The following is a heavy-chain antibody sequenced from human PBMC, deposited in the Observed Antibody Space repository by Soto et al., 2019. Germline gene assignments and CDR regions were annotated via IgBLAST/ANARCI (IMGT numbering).Heavy chain of an antibody. CDR1: GFTFSSYG. D-gene: IGHD2-8*01. V-gene: IGHV3-30*18. Sequence: LRLSCAASGFTFSSYGMHWVRQAPGKGLEWVAVISYDGSNKYYADSVKGRFTISRDNSKNTLYLQMNSLRAEDTAVYYCAKEVQLGYCTNGVCHLNYWGQGTLVTVSS. CDR3: AKEVQLGYCTNGVCHLNY. J-gene: IGHJ4*02. CDR2: ISYDGSNK.